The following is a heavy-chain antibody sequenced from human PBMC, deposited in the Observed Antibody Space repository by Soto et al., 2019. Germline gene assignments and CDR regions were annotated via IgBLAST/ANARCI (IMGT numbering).Heavy chain of an antibody. Sequence: SETLSLTCTVSGGSISSYYWSWIRQPPGKGLEWIGYIYYSGSTNYNPSLKSRVTISVDTSKNQFSLKLSSVTAADMAVYYCASLGYGTTHFDYWGQGTLVTVSS. D-gene: IGHD5-12*01. CDR2: IYYSGST. CDR1: GGSISSYY. V-gene: IGHV4-59*01. J-gene: IGHJ4*02. CDR3: ASLGYGTTHFDY.